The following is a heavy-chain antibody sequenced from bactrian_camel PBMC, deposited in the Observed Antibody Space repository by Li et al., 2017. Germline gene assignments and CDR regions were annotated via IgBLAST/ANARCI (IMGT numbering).Heavy chain of an antibody. J-gene: IGHJ6*01. V-gene: IGHV3S42*01. D-gene: IGHD7*01. Sequence: VQLVESGGGSVQPGGSLGLSCAFDAYTPANVRMAWFRQVPGQEREGVAALDFDGSTSYADSVKGRFTISKDNAKMLLYLKMTSLKPEDTARYYCAANSSACDRWWRRGTRSFGYWGQGTQVTVS. CDR2: LDFDGST. CDR3: AANSSACDRWWRRGTRSFGY. CDR1: AYTPANVR.